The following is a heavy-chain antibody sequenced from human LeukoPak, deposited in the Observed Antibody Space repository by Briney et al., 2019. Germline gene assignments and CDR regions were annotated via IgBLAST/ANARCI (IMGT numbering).Heavy chain of an antibody. CDR1: GFTFSSYW. Sequence: GGSLRLSCAASGFTFSSYWMSWVRQAPGKGLEWVANIKQDGSEKYYVDSVKGRFTISRDNAKNSLYLQMNSLRAEDTAVYYCAREGGYDFWSGNDAFDIWGQGTMVTVSS. CDR3: AREGGYDFWSGNDAFDI. V-gene: IGHV3-7*01. D-gene: IGHD3-3*01. J-gene: IGHJ3*02. CDR2: IKQDGSEK.